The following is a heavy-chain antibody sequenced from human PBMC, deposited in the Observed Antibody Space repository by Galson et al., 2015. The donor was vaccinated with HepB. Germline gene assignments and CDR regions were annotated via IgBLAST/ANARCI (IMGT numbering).Heavy chain of an antibody. CDR2: ITSSGGNS. J-gene: IGHJ4*02. Sequence: SLRLSCAASGFSFTRYAMPWVRQAPGKGLEWVSSITSSGGNSYYTDSVKGRFTVSRDNSKNTLLLQLNSLRAEDTAMYFCAKDGIMVANNPYHFHYWGQGTLVTVPP. D-gene: IGHD2-15*01. CDR3: AKDGIMVANNPYHFHY. V-gene: IGHV3-23*01. CDR1: GFSFTRYA.